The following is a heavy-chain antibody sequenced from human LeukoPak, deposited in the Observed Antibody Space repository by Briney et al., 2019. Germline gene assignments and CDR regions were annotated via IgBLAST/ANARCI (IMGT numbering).Heavy chain of an antibody. Sequence: PGGSLRPSCAASGFTFSSYSINWVRQAPGKGLEWVSYISSSSSTIYYADSVKGRFTISRDNAKNSLHLQMNSLRDEDTAVYYCARDPRRTYWGQGTLVTVSS. J-gene: IGHJ4*02. CDR3: ARDPRRTY. D-gene: IGHD1-1*01. CDR2: ISSSSSTI. CDR1: GFTFSSYS. V-gene: IGHV3-48*02.